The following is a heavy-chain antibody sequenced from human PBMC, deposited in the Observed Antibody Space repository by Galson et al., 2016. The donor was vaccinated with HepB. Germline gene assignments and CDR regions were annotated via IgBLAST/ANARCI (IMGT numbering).Heavy chain of an antibody. J-gene: IGHJ4*02. D-gene: IGHD3-10*01. Sequence: SLRLSCAASGFTFSRHDMHWVRQAPGKGLEWVSGIGPAGDTYYPGSVKGRFTVSRENAKNSLYLQINSLRVEDTAIYFCARGFSGSGSYYEGPFECWGQGTRVTVSS. V-gene: IGHV3-13*01. CDR2: IGPAGDT. CDR1: GFTFSRHD. CDR3: ARGFSGSGSYYEGPFEC.